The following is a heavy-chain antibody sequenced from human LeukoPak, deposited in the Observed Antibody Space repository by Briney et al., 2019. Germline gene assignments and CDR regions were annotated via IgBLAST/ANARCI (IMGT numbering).Heavy chain of an antibody. Sequence: GGSLRLSCAASGFTFSSYAMHWVRQAPGKGLEWVAVISYDGSNKYYADSVKGRFTISRDNSKNMLYLQMNSLRAEDTAVFYCARGKGANYLDAFDVWGQGTMVTVSS. V-gene: IGHV3-30-3*01. CDR2: ISYDGSNK. J-gene: IGHJ3*01. CDR1: GFTFSSYA. CDR3: ARGKGANYLDAFDV. D-gene: IGHD1-7*01.